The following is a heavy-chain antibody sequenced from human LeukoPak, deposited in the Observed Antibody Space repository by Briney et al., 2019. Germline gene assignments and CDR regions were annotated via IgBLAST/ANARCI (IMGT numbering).Heavy chain of an antibody. CDR2: FDPEDGET. J-gene: IGHJ6*02. Sequence: ASVKVSCKVSGYTLTELSMHWVRQAPGKGLEWMGGFDPEDGETIYAQKFQGRVTMTEDTSTDTAYMELSSLRSEDTAVYHCATDLFRRGFGEFNYGIDVWGQGTTVTVSS. V-gene: IGHV1-24*01. CDR3: ATDLFRRGFGEFNYGIDV. CDR1: GYTLTELS. D-gene: IGHD3-10*01.